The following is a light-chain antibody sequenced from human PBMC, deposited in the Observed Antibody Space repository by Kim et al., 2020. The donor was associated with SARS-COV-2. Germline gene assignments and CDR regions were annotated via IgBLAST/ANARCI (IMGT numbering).Light chain of an antibody. J-gene: IGKJ4*01. CDR1: QDIKDY. CDR3: QQYDNIPIT. V-gene: IGKV1-33*01. Sequence: DIQMTQSPSSLSASVGDRVIITCQASQDIKDYLNWYQQKPGKAPKLLINDAFNLETGVPSRFSGGRSGTDFTFTISSLQPEDIATYYCQQYDNIPITFGGGTKVDIK. CDR2: DAF.